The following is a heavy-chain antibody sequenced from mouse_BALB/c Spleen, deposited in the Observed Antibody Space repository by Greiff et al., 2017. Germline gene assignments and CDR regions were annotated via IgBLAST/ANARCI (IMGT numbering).Heavy chain of an antibody. CDR3: TKDYDAY. J-gene: IGHJ3*01. Sequence: EVQVVESGGGLVKPGGSLKLSCAASGFTFSSYTMSWVRQTPEKRLEWVATISSGGSYTYYPDSVKGRFTISRDNAKNTLYLQMSSLKSEDTAMYYCTKDYDAYWGQGTLVTVSA. D-gene: IGHD2-12*01. V-gene: IGHV5-6-4*01. CDR2: ISSGGSYT. CDR1: GFTFSSYT.